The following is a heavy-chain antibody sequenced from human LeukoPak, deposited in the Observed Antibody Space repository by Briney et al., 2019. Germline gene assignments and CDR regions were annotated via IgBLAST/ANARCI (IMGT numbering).Heavy chain of an antibody. V-gene: IGHV1-3*01. Sequence: ASVKVSCKASGYTFTSYAMHWVRQAPGQRLERMGWINAGNGNTKYSQKFQGRVTITRDTSASTAYMELSSLRSEDTAVYYCARDIAEIAAGGYWGQGTLVTVSS. CDR1: GYTFTSYA. D-gene: IGHD6-13*01. CDR2: INAGNGNT. CDR3: ARDIAEIAAGGY. J-gene: IGHJ4*02.